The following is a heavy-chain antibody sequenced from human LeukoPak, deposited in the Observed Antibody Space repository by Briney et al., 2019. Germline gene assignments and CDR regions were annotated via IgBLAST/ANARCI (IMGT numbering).Heavy chain of an antibody. CDR1: GRSFSGYY. D-gene: IGHD1-14*01. V-gene: IGHV4-34*01. Sequence: PSETLSLTCAVYGRSFSGYYWGWIRQPPGKGLEWIGSIYYSGNTYYNPSLKSRVTISVDTSKNQFSLKLSSVTAADTAAYYCARVESYPLRNAFDIWGQGTMVTVSS. J-gene: IGHJ3*02. CDR3: ARVESYPLRNAFDI. CDR2: IYYSGNT.